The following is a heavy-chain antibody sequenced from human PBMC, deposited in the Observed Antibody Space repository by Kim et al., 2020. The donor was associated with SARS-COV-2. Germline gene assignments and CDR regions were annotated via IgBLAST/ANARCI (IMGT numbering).Heavy chain of an antibody. CDR2: INPNSGGT. D-gene: IGHD6-19*01. CDR1: GYTFTGDY. J-gene: IGHJ6*02. V-gene: IGHV1-2*02. CDR3: ARDRGAVGHDYYYYGMDV. Sequence: ASVKVSCQASGYTFTGDYIHWVRQAPGQGLEWLGWINPNSGGTNYAQKFQGRVTMTRDTSIRTAYMELTRLRSDDTAVYYYARDRGAVGHDYYYYGMDVWGQGTTVTVSS.